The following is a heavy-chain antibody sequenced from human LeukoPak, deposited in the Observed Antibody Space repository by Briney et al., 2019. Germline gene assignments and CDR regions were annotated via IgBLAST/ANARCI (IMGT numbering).Heavy chain of an antibody. CDR3: ARGIAARLYAFDI. V-gene: IGHV4-59*01. J-gene: IGHJ3*02. D-gene: IGHD6-6*01. CDR2: IYYSGST. Sequence: SETLSLTCTVSGGSISSYYWSWIRQPPGKGLGWIGYIYYSGSTNYNPSLKSRVTISVDTSKNQFSLKLSSVTAADTAVYYCARGIAARLYAFDIWGQGTMVTVSS. CDR1: GGSISSYY.